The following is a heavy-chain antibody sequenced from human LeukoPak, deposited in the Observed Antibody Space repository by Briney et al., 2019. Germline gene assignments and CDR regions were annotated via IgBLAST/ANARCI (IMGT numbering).Heavy chain of an antibody. CDR2: IYHSGST. J-gene: IGHJ6*02. D-gene: IGHD6-19*01. CDR3: ARFCIAVAPHWYYYYGMDV. Sequence: SGTLSLTCAVSGGSISSSNWWSWVRQPPGKGLEWIGEIYHSGSTNYNPSLKSRVTISVDKSKNQFSLKLSSVTAADTAVYYCARFCIAVAPHWYYYYGMDVWGQGTTVTVSS. V-gene: IGHV4-4*02. CDR1: GGSISSSNW.